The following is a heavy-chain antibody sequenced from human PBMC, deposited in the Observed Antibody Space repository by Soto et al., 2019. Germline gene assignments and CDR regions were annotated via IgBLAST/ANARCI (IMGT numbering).Heavy chain of an antibody. Sequence: PGGSLRLSCVASGFTFNTYNMNWVRQAPGKGLEWVSSISTSSSYIYHADSLKGRFTISRDNAKNSLFLQMNSLRAEDTAVYYCARAVRDTILHPTAIGLHYYYCMDVWGQGTTVTVSS. V-gene: IGHV3-21*01. J-gene: IGHJ6*02. CDR1: GFTFNTYN. D-gene: IGHD3-9*01. CDR2: ISTSSSYI. CDR3: ARAVRDTILHPTAIGLHYYYCMDV.